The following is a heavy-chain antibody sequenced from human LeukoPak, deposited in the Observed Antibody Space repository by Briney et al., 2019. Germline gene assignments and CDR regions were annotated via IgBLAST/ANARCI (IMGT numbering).Heavy chain of an antibody. D-gene: IGHD5-12*01. Sequence: GGSLRLSCAASGFTFSSYAMSWVRQAPGKGLEWVSAISGSGGSTYYADSVKGRFTISRDNSKNTLYLQMNSLSAEDAAVYYCAKDRNRGYSGSFDYWGQGTLVTVSS. CDR1: GFTFSSYA. V-gene: IGHV3-23*01. CDR2: ISGSGGST. J-gene: IGHJ4*02. CDR3: AKDRNRGYSGSFDY.